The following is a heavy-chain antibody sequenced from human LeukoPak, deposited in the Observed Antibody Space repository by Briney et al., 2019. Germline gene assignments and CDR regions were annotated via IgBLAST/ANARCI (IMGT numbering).Heavy chain of an antibody. V-gene: IGHV3-9*01. CDR2: ITWNSDIK. J-gene: IGHJ6*03. CDR1: GFSFGDYA. CDR3: ARETCTTCYTYSYYYYMDV. Sequence: GGSLRLSCAASGFSFGDYAMHWVRQAPGKGLEWVSGITWNSDIKAYADAVKGRFTISRDNAKNSVYLQMNSLSAEDTALYYCARETCTTCYTYSYYYYMDVWGKGTTVTVSS. D-gene: IGHD2-2*01.